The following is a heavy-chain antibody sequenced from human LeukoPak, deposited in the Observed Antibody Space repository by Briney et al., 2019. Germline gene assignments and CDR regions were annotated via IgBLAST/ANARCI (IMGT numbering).Heavy chain of an antibody. D-gene: IGHD3-10*01. CDR2: ISGSGSSI. V-gene: IGHV3-23*01. J-gene: IGHJ4*02. Sequence: GGSLRLSCAASGFTFSTYAMSWVRQAPGKGLEWVSAISGSGSSIYYADSVKGRFTISRDNSKNTLYLQMNSLRAEDTAVYYCAKVVGVDYYGSGNRVDFDHWGQGTLVTVSP. CDR1: GFTFSTYA. CDR3: AKVVGVDYYGSGNRVDFDH.